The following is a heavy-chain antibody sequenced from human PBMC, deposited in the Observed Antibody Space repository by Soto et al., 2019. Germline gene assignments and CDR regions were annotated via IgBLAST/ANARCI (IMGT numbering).Heavy chain of an antibody. J-gene: IGHJ4*02. CDR3: VRENYFDY. Sequence: DEQLVQSGGGLVQPGGSLRLSCAGSGFTFRNYWMGWVRQAPGKRLEWVANIKQDGSETSYADSVKGRFTISRDNAKNSLYLQMSSLGADDTAVYYCVRENYFDYWGQGILVIVSS. V-gene: IGHV3-7*01. CDR1: GFTFRNYW. CDR2: IKQDGSET.